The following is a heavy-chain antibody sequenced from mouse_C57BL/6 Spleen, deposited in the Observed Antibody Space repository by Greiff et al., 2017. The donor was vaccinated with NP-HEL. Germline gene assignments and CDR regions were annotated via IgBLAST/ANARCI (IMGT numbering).Heavy chain of an antibody. CDR2: ISSGGSYT. D-gene: IGHD2-1*01. CDR3: ARHVVYYGNDYAMDY. Sequence: EVQVVESGGDLVKPGGSLKLSCAASGFTFSSYGMSWVRQTPDKRLEWVATISSGGSYTYYPDSVKGRFTISRDNAKNTLYLQMSSLKSEDTAMYYCARHVVYYGNDYAMDYWGQGTSVTVSS. V-gene: IGHV5-6*01. J-gene: IGHJ4*01. CDR1: GFTFSSYG.